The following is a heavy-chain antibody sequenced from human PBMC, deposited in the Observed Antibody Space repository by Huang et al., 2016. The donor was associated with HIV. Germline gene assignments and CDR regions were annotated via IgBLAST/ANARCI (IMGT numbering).Heavy chain of an antibody. J-gene: IGHJ4*02. CDR2: KLYEGSER. Sequence: QVQLVESGGGVVQPGRSLRLSCAASGFNFSTHGMHWVRQAPGKGLEWVATKLYEGSERNYADSVKGRFTISRDNSKSTLYLQMSNMRPEDTAVYYCAKHAYRYCSSASCYGDFWGQGTLVTVSS. D-gene: IGHD2-15*01. CDR3: AKHAYRYCSSASCYGDF. CDR1: GFNFSTHG. V-gene: IGHV3-30*18.